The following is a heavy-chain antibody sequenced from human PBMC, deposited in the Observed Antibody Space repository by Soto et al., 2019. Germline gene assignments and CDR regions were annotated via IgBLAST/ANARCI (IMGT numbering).Heavy chain of an antibody. Sequence: VGSLRLSCAASGFTFSSYAMSWVRQAPGKGLEWVSAISGSGGSTYYADSVKGRFTISRDNSKNTLYLQMNSLRAEDTAVYYCYSSSWYFRFDYWGQGTLVTVSS. V-gene: IGHV3-23*01. CDR3: YSSSWYFRFDY. D-gene: IGHD6-13*01. CDR1: GFTFSSYA. J-gene: IGHJ4*02. CDR2: ISGSGGST.